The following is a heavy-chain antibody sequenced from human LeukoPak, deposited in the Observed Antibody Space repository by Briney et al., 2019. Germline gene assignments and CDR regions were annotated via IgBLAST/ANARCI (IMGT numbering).Heavy chain of an antibody. J-gene: IGHJ4*02. V-gene: IGHV3-74*01. D-gene: IGHD7-27*01. CDR3: ARDRSMTNGGFDY. CDR2: ISTDASDI. Sequence: GGSLRLSCAASGFTFSDYWMHWVRQAPGNGLVWVSRISTDASDITYADSVKGRFTIYRENAKNTLYLQMNSLRAEDTAVYYCARDRSMTNGGFDYWGQASLVTVSS. CDR1: GFTFSDYW.